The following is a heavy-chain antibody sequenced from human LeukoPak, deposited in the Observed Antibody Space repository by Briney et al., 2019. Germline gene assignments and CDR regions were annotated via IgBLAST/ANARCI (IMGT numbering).Heavy chain of an antibody. D-gene: IGHD1-26*01. CDR3: ATDAGATGRRTHQLPFDY. J-gene: IGHJ4*02. Sequence: ASVKVSCTVSGYTLTELSMHWVRQAPGKGLEWMGGFDPEDGETIYAQKFQGRVTMTEDTSTDTAYMELSSLRSEDTAVYYCATDAGATGRRTHQLPFDYWGQGTLVTVSS. CDR1: GYTLTELS. V-gene: IGHV1-24*01. CDR2: FDPEDGET.